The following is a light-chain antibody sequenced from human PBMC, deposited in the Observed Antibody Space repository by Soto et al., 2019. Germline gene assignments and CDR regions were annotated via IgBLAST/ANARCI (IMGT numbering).Light chain of an antibody. CDR3: QQYGSSQWT. Sequence: EIVLTQSPATLSLSPVERATLSCRASQSVGTYLAWYQHKPGQGPRLLIYGASSRATGIPDRFSGSGSGTDFTLTISRLEPEDFAVYYCQQYGSSQWTFGQGTKVDI. CDR2: GAS. V-gene: IGKV3-20*01. J-gene: IGKJ1*01. CDR1: QSVGTY.